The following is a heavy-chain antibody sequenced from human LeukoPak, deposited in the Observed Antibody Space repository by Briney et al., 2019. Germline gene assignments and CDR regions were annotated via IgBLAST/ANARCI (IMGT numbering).Heavy chain of an antibody. CDR3: ARQSRTTGTLGAIDY. CDR2: IYTSGTT. CDR1: GGSVRRGNYY. V-gene: IGHV4-61*02. D-gene: IGHD1-7*01. J-gene: IGHJ4*02. Sequence: SQTLSLTCTVSGGSVRRGNYYWTWIRQPAGSGLEWIGRIYTSGTTDYNPSLRTRVTISVDASRNQFSLNLSSVTAADTAVYYCARQSRTTGTLGAIDYWGQGTLVTVSS.